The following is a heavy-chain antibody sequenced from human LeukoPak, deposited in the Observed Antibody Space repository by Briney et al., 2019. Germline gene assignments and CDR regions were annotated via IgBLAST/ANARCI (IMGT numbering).Heavy chain of an antibody. D-gene: IGHD2/OR15-2a*01. CDR1: GHTFTTYY. CDR2: INPSGDGT. Sequence: ASVKVSCKASGHTFTTYYVHLVRQAPGQGLEWMGVINPSGDGTNYPQRFQGRVTLTRDTSTSTVYMELTSLRSEDTAMYYCAREGFLPSDYWGQGTLVTVSS. CDR3: AREGFLPSDY. V-gene: IGHV1-46*01. J-gene: IGHJ4*02.